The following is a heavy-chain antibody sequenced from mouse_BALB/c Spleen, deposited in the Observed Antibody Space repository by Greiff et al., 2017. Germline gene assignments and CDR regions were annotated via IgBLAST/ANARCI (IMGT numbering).Heavy chain of an antibody. V-gene: IGHV1-69*01. D-gene: IGHD1-1*01. CDR1: GYTFTDYW. Sequence: QVQLQQPGAELVMPGASVKMSCKASGYTFTDYWMHWVKQRPGQGLEWIGAIDTSDSYTSYNQKFKGKATLTVDESSSTAYMQLSSLTSEDSAVYYCARERGITDYWGQGTTLTVSS. CDR3: ARERGITDY. CDR2: IDTSDSYT. J-gene: IGHJ2*01.